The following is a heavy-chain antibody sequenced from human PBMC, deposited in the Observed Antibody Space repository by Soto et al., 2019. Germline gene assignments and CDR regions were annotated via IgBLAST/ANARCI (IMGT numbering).Heavy chain of an antibody. CDR2: IYPGDSDT. CDR1: GYSFTSYW. J-gene: IGHJ5*02. CDR3: ARVYCSGGSCPTWFDP. Sequence: PGESLKISCKGSGYSFTSYWIGWVRQMPGKGLEWMGIIYPGDSDTRYSPSFQGQVTISADKSISTAYLQWSSLKASDTAMYYCARVYCSGGSCPTWFDPWGQGTLVTVPS. V-gene: IGHV5-51*01. D-gene: IGHD2-15*01.